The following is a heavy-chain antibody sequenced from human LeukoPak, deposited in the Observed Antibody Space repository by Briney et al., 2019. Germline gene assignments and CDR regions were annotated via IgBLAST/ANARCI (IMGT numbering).Heavy chain of an antibody. CDR3: AIGGPGVNS. CDR1: GFTLSTYW. Sequence: GGSLRLSCEASGFTLSTYWMNWVRQVPGKGLDWVANINPDGSGKRYVDSVKGRFTIARDNADNSLSLQMNSLRAEDTAVYYCAIGGPGVNSWAQETRVTVSS. CDR2: INPDGSGK. V-gene: IGHV3-7*01. J-gene: IGHJ4*02. D-gene: IGHD3-16*01.